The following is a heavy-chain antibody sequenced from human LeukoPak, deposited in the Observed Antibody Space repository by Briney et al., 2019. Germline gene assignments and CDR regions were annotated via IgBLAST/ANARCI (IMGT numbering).Heavy chain of an antibody. CDR3: ARDQSYYFDY. J-gene: IGHJ4*02. CDR2: ISYDGSNK. D-gene: IGHD1-26*01. V-gene: IGHV3-30-3*01. Sequence: RRSLRLSCAASGFTFSSYAMHWVRQAPGKGLEWVAVISYDGSNKYYADSVKGRFTISRDNSKNTLYLQMNSLRAEDTAVYYCARDQSYYFDYWGQGTLVTVSS. CDR1: GFTFSSYA.